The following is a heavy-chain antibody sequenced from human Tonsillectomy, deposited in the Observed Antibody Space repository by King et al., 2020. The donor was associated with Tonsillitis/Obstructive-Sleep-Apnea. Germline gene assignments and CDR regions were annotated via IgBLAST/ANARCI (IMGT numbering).Heavy chain of an antibody. Sequence: VQLVESGGGLVQPGGSLRLSCAASGFTFSSYEMNWVRQAPGKGLEWVSYISSSGSTIYYADSVKGRFTISRDNTKNSLYLQMNSLRAEDTAVYYCARDRRYAFDIWGQGTMVTVSS. CDR3: ARDRRYAFDI. CDR2: ISSSGSTI. J-gene: IGHJ3*02. V-gene: IGHV3-48*03. CDR1: GFTFSSYE.